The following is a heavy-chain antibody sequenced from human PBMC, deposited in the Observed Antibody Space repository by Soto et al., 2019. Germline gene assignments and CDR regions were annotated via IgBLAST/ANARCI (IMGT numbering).Heavy chain of an antibody. D-gene: IGHD6-13*01. CDR2: IYYSGST. V-gene: IGHV4-31*03. CDR3: ARDGGIAAAGSHNWFDP. J-gene: IGHJ5*02. CDR1: GGSISSGGYY. Sequence: SETLSLTCTVSGGSISSGGYYWSWIRQHPGKGLEWIGYIYYSGSTYYNPSLKSRVTISVDTSKNQFSLKLSSVTAADTAVYCCARDGGIAAAGSHNWFDPWGQGTLVTVSS.